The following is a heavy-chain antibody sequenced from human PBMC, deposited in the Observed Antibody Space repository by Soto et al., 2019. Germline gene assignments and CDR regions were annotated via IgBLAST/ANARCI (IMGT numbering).Heavy chain of an antibody. CDR1: GGTFSSYA. CDR3: KVELANYGMDV. V-gene: IGHV1-69*13. Sequence: SVKVSCKXSGGTFSSYAISWVRQAPGQGLEWMGGIIPIFGTANYAQKFQGRVTITADESTSTAYMELSSLRSEDTAVYYCKVELANYGMDVWGQGTTVTVSS. D-gene: IGHD1-7*01. CDR2: IIPIFGTA. J-gene: IGHJ6*02.